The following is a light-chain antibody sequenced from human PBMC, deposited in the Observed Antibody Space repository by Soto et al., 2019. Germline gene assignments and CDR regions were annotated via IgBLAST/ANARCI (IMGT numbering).Light chain of an antibody. J-gene: IGLJ1*01. V-gene: IGLV1-47*01. Sequence: XSALSEQPSASRTPGGVVTIACSGSSSNIGSDYVYWYQQLPGTAPKLLIYRTDQRPSGVPDRFSGSKSGTSASLAISGLRPPDEAAYSCPDWDASLIAYVFGNGTKVPAL. CDR2: RTD. CDR1: SSNIGSDY. CDR3: PDWDASLIAYV.